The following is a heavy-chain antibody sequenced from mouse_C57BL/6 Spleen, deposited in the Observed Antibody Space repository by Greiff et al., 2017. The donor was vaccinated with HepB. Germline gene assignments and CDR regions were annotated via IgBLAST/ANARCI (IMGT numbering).Heavy chain of an antibody. CDR1: GFNIKDYY. J-gene: IGHJ1*03. Sequence: VQLQQSGAELAKPGASVKLSCTASGFNIKDYYMHWVKQRTEQGLEWIGRIDPEDGETKYAPKFRGKATITADTSSNTAYLQLSSLTSEDTAVYYCARYDYGYDNWYFDVWGTGTTVTVSS. V-gene: IGHV14-2*01. CDR3: ARYDYGYDNWYFDV. D-gene: IGHD2-2*01. CDR2: IDPEDGET.